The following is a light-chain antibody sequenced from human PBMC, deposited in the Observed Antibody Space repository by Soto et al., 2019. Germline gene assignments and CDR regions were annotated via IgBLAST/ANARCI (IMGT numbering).Light chain of an antibody. J-gene: IGKJ1*01. V-gene: IGKV4-1*01. CDR2: WAS. CDR1: QSVLYSSNNKNY. CDR3: QQYYGTPWT. Sequence: DIVMTQSPDSLAVSLGGRATINCKSSQSVLYSSNNKNYLAWYQQKPGQPPKLLIYWASTRESGVPDRFSGSGSGTDFTLTISSLEAEDVAVYYCQQYYGTPWTFGQGTKVE.